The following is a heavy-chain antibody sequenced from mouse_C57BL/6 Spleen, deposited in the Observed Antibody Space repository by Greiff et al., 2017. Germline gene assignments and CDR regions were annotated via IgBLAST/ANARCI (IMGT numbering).Heavy chain of an antibody. V-gene: IGHV1-69*01. CDR2: IDPSDSYT. CDR1: GYTFTSYW. J-gene: IGHJ3*01. D-gene: IGHD2-5*01. Sequence: QVQLQQPGAELVMPGASVKLSCKASGYTFTSYWMHWVKQRPGQGLEWIGEIDPSDSYTNYNQKFKGKSTLTVDKSSSTAYMHLSILTSEDSAVYYCARRASNSPFAYWGQGTLVTVSA. CDR3: ARRASNSPFAY.